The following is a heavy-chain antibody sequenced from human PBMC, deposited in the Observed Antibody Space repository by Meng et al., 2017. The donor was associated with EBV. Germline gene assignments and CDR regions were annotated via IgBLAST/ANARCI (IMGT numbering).Heavy chain of an antibody. Sequence: VQLVRSGVKGNRPGSAGKVSCYTSGGVLLSFATSWVRRAPVQGLEWMGGIIPLFHTPNYGQKSQVRLHIIADESSATTYMELSSLRSEDTAIYYCASAEHYDDYVFEYWGQGTLVTVSS. V-gene: IGHV1-69*01. CDR2: IIPLFHTP. CDR1: GGVLLSFA. D-gene: IGHD4-17*01. CDR3: ASAEHYDDYVFEY. J-gene: IGHJ4*02.